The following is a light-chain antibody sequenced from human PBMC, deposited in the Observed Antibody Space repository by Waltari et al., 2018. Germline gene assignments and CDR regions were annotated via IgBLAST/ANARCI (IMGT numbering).Light chain of an antibody. CDR1: SSDVGRYTS. V-gene: IGLV2-14*03. CDR2: DVV. CDR3: SSFTTKRTLV. Sequence: QSALTQPASVSGSPGQSITISCTGTSSDVGRYTSVSWYQQHPGRAPNLKIYDVVNRPSGVSTRFSGSKSGNTASLTISGLQGEDEAVYYCSSFTTKRTLVFGGGTKLTVL. J-gene: IGLJ3*02.